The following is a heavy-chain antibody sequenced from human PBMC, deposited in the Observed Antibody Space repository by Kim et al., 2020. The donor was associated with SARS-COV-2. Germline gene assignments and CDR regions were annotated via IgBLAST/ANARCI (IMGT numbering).Heavy chain of an antibody. CDR3: AKRGGVSRDILPNFNC. CDR1: GFTFSSYA. J-gene: IGHJ4*02. CDR2: ISGSGGTT. Sequence: GGSLRLSCAASGFTFSSYAMSWVRQAPGKGLEWVSAISGSGGTTSYADSVKGRFTISRDNSENTLYLQMHSLRAEDTAVYYCAKRGGVSRDILPNFNCWGLETLGTVSS. D-gene: IGHD2-15*01. V-gene: IGHV3-23*01.